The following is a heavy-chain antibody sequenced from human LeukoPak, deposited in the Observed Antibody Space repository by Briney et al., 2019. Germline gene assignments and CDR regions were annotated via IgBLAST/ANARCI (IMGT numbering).Heavy chain of an antibody. CDR2: IIPNSGGT. D-gene: IGHD1-26*01. Sequence: ASVKVSCKASGYTFTGYYMHWVRQAPGQGLEWMGWIIPNSGGTNYAQHFQGRVTMTRDTSISTAYMELRRLTSHDTAVYYCARERHSGSSLDYWGQGTLVTVSS. V-gene: IGHV1-2*02. CDR1: GYTFTGYY. J-gene: IGHJ4*02. CDR3: ARERHSGSSLDY.